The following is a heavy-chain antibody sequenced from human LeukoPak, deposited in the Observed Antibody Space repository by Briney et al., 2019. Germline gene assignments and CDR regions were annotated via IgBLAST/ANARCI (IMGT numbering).Heavy chain of an antibody. D-gene: IGHD4-11*01. CDR1: GFTFGSYE. CDR2: ISSSGSTI. J-gene: IGHJ4*02. V-gene: IGHV3-48*03. CDR3: ATLTTYHPFDY. Sequence: PGGSLRLSCAASGFTFGSYEMNWVRQAPGKGLEWVSYISSSGSTIYYADSVKGRFTISRDNAKNSLYLQMNSLRAEDTAVYYCATLTTYHPFDYWGQGTLVTVSS.